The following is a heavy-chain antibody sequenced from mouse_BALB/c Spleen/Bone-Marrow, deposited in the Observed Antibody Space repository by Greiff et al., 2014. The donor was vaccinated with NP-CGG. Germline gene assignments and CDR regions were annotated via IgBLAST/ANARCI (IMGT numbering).Heavy chain of an antibody. D-gene: IGHD2-2*01. CDR1: GYKFTDYE. Sequence: QVQLKESGAELVRPGASVTLSCKASGYKFTDYEMHWVKQTPVHGLEWIGSIDPATGGTAYNQNFKGKATLTADRSSTTAYMELRSLTSEDSAVYYCTREGIYFGYDVPMDYWGQGTSVTVSS. CDR2: IDPATGGT. V-gene: IGHV1-15*01. J-gene: IGHJ4*01. CDR3: TREGIYFGYDVPMDY.